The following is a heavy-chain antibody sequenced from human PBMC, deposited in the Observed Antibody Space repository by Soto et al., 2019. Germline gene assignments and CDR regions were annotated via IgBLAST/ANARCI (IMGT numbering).Heavy chain of an antibody. CDR1: GFTFSDLP. J-gene: IGHJ4*02. Sequence: LRLSCAASGFTFSDLPVDWVRQASGKGLEWIGRIRVKRDSYATTYGESVKGRSTISRDDSKNTAYLQMNSLRTEDTAVYYCAHIRGWGQGTLVTVSS. V-gene: IGHV3-73*01. CDR3: AHIRG. CDR2: IRVKRDSYAT. D-gene: IGHD2-21*01.